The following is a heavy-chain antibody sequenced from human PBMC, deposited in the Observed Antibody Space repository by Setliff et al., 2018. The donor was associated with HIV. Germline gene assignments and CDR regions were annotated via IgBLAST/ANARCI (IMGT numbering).Heavy chain of an antibody. CDR1: GFTFTNSW. D-gene: IGHD2-21*01. CDR2: IQSKTDGGTT. J-gene: IGHJ4*02. V-gene: IGHV3-15*01. CDR3: TTETYCGGDCLDY. Sequence: PGGSLRLSCAASGFTFTNSWMNWVRQAPGKGLEWVGRIQSKTDGGTTDYAPPVKGRFTISRDDSKNTLYLQMNSLKTEDTGVYYCTTETYCGGDCLDYWGQGTLVTVSS.